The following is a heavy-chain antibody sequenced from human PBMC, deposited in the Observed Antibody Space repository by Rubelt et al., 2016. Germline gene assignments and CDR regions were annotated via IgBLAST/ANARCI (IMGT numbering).Heavy chain of an antibody. Sequence: EVQLLESGGGLVQPGGSLRLSCEASGFTFSSYALSWVRQAPGKGLEWVSGINSDGSSTSYADSVKGRFTISRDNAKNTLFLQMNSLGAEDTAVYYCARDGTFLEDRDYYGMDVWGQGTTVTVSS. CDR2: INSDGSST. CDR1: GFTFSSYA. CDR3: ARDGTFLEDRDYYGMDV. D-gene: IGHD3-3*02. J-gene: IGHJ6*02. V-gene: IGHV3-74*01.